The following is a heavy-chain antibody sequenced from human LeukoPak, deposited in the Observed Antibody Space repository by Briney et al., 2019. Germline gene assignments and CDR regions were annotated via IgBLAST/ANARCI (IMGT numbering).Heavy chain of an antibody. Sequence: ASVKVSCKASGYTFTSYYMHWVRQAPGQGLEWMGIINPSGGSTSYAQKFQGRVTMTRDTSTSTVYMELSSLRSEDTAVYYCARDLTYYYGSGSEKYGMDVWGQGTTVTVSS. CDR3: ARDLTYYYGSGSEKYGMDV. CDR2: INPSGGST. D-gene: IGHD3-10*01. V-gene: IGHV1-46*01. J-gene: IGHJ6*02. CDR1: GYTFTSYY.